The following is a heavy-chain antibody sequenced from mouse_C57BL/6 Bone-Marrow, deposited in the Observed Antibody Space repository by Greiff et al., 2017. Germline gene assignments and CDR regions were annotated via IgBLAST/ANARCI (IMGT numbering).Heavy chain of an antibody. Sequence: EVMLVESEGGLVQPGSSMKLSCTASGFTFSDYYMAWVRQVPEKGLEWVANINYDGSSTYYLDSLKSRFIISRDNAKNILYLQMSSLKSEDTATYYCARDPGYYYGSSWYFDVWGTGTTVTVSS. D-gene: IGHD1-1*01. CDR3: ARDPGYYYGSSWYFDV. V-gene: IGHV5-16*01. J-gene: IGHJ1*03. CDR2: INYDGSST. CDR1: GFTFSDYY.